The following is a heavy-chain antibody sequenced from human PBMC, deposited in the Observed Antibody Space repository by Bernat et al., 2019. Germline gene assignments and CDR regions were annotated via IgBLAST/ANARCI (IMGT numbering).Heavy chain of an antibody. D-gene: IGHD4-17*01. V-gene: IGHV1-46*01. CDR3: ARAEYGDSPFDY. J-gene: IGHJ4*02. CDR2: INPYGGST. Sequence: QVQLVQPGAEVKKPGASVKVSCKTSGHTFSSFYMHWVRHAPGQGLEWLGIINPYGGSTSYAQKFQGRVTMTRDTSTSTVYMELSSLRSDDTAVYFCARAEYGDSPFDYWGQGTQVTVSS. CDR1: GHTFSSFY.